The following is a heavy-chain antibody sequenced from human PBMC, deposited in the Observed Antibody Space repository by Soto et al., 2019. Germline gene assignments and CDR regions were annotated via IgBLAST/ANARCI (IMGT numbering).Heavy chain of an antibody. J-gene: IGHJ5*02. D-gene: IGHD4-17*01. CDR1: GGSITSVGYS. V-gene: IGHV4-30-2*02. Sequence: LSLTCAVSGGSITSVGYSWSWIRQAPGKGLEWLGYIYQSGSAYYNPSLKSRVTISIDKSKNQFSLKLYSVTTADTAMYYCARLPWADYGGIFDPWGQGTLVTVSS. CDR2: IYQSGSA. CDR3: ARLPWADYGGIFDP.